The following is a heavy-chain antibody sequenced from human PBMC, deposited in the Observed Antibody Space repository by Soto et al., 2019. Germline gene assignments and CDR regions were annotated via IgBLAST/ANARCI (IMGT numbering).Heavy chain of an antibody. CDR3: AREQQLPPLYYYYGMDV. CDR1: GDSVSSNSAA. J-gene: IGHJ6*02. CDR2: TYYRSKWYN. D-gene: IGHD6-13*01. V-gene: IGHV6-1*01. Sequence: SQTLSLTCAISGDSVSSNSAAWNWIRQSPSRGLEWLGRTYYRSKWYNDYAVSVKSRITINPDTSKNQFSLQLNSVTPEDTAVYYCAREQQLPPLYYYYGMDVWGQGTTVTVSS.